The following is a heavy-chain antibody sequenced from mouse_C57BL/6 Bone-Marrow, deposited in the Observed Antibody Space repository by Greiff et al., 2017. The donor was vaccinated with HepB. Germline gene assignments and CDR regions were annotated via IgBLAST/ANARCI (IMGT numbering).Heavy chain of an antibody. Sequence: EVNLVESGGDLVKPGGSLKLSCAASGFTFRSYGMSWVRQTPDKRLEWVATISSGGSYTYYPDSVKGLFTISRDHAKNNLYLQMSSLKSEDTAMYYCARQRTLTVSGGQGTLVTVSA. CDR1: GFTFRSYG. CDR2: ISSGGSYT. V-gene: IGHV5-6*01. J-gene: IGHJ3*01. CDR3: ARQRTLTVS.